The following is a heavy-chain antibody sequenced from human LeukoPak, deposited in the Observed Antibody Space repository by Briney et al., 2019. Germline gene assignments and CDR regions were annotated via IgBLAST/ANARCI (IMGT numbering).Heavy chain of an antibody. CDR1: GFTFSNYS. D-gene: IGHD5-18*01. J-gene: IGHJ4*02. Sequence: GGSLRLSCSASGFTFSNYSMHWVRQAPGKGLEWVTLMWYDGRNKYYADSVKGRFTISRDNSKNTVYLQMNSLRGEDTAVYYCARDHGYSSDYWGQGTPVTVSS. CDR2: MWYDGRNK. CDR3: ARDHGYSSDY. V-gene: IGHV3-33*08.